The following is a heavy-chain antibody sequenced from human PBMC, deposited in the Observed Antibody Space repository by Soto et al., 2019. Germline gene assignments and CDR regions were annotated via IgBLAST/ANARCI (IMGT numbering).Heavy chain of an antibody. D-gene: IGHD6-13*01. Sequence: EVQLLESGGGLVQPGGSLRLSCAASGFTFSSYAMSWVRQAPGKGLEWVSAISGSGGSTYYADSVKGRFTISRDNSKNKLYLQRNSLRAEDTAVYYCAMSIAAAGMSTLWLFDQYYFDYWGQGTLVTVSS. J-gene: IGHJ4*02. V-gene: IGHV3-23*01. CDR1: GFTFSSYA. CDR2: ISGSGGST. CDR3: AMSIAAAGMSTLWLFDQYYFDY.